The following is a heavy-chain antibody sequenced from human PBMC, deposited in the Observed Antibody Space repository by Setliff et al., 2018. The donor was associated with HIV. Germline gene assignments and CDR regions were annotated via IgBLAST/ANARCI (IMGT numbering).Heavy chain of an antibody. J-gene: IGHJ6*03. V-gene: IGHV4-4*07. CDR3: ALTGHRLLRGYMDV. CDR2: LYVSGDT. D-gene: IGHD2-15*01. CDR1: DDPISSYY. Sequence: SETLSLTCYVTDDPISSYYWSWVRQPAGKGLEWIGRLYVSGDTNYNPSLKSRVTMSLDTSKKHFSLKLKSVTAADTAVYYCALTGHRLLRGYMDVWGKGTTGTV.